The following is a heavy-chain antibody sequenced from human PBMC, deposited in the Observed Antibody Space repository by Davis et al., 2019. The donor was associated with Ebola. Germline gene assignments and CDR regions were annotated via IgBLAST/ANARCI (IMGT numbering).Heavy chain of an antibody. V-gene: IGHV4-59*01. Sequence: SETLSLTCTVSGGSISSYYRSWIRQPPGKGLEWIGYIYYSGSTNYNPSLKSRVTISVDTSKNQFSLKLSSVTAADTAVYYCARHYSGYDSHFDYWGQGTLVTVSS. J-gene: IGHJ4*02. D-gene: IGHD5-12*01. CDR2: IYYSGST. CDR1: GGSISSYY. CDR3: ARHYSGYDSHFDY.